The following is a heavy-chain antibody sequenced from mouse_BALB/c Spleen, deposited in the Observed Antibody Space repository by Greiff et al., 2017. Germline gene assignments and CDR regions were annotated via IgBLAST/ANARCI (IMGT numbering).Heavy chain of an antibody. Sequence: VQLQQSGPELVKPGASVKIPCKASGYTFTDYNMDWVKQSHGKSLEWIGDINPNNGGTIYNQKFKGKATLTVDKSSSTAYMELRSLTSEDTAVYYCAREESMITTGAWFAYWGQGTLVTVSA. D-gene: IGHD2-4*01. J-gene: IGHJ3*01. CDR1: GYTFTDYN. CDR3: AREESMITTGAWFAY. V-gene: IGHV1-18*01. CDR2: INPNNGGT.